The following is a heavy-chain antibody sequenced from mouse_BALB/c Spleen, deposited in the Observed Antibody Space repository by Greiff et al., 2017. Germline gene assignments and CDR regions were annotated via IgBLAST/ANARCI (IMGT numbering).Heavy chain of an antibody. CDR1: GFNIKDYY. CDR3: AVRTLGRDY. D-gene: IGHD4-1*01. CDR2: IDPENGNT. V-gene: IGHV14-1*02. J-gene: IGHJ2*01. Sequence: VQLQQSGAELVRPGALVKLSCKASGFNIKDYYMHWVKQRPEQGLEWIGWIDPENGNTIYDPKFQGKASITADTSSNTAYLQLSSLTSEDTAVYYCAVRTLGRDYWGQGTTLTVSA.